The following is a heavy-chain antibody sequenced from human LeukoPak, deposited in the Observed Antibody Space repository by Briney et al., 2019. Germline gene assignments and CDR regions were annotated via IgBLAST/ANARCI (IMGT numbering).Heavy chain of an antibody. V-gene: IGHV3-23*01. D-gene: IGHD6-19*01. CDR2: ISGRGGSS. CDR3: AKVGLEWQWLTHFDY. CDR1: GFTFSNHA. Sequence: PGGSLRLSCAASGFTFSNHAMNWVRQPPGKGVAWVSGISGRGGSSSYADSVKGRFTISRDNSKNTMHLQMNSLRDEDTAVYYCAKVGLEWQWLTHFDYWGQGTLVIVSS. J-gene: IGHJ4*02.